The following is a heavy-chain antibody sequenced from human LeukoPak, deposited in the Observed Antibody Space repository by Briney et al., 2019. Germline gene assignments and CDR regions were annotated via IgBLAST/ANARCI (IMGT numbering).Heavy chain of an antibody. V-gene: IGHV1-24*01. D-gene: IGHD3-10*01. CDR1: GYTLTELS. J-gene: IGHJ3*02. CDR3: AKDQFGEYGGFDAFDI. CDR2: FDPEDGET. Sequence: ASVKVSCKVSGYTLTELSMHWVRQAPGKGLEWMGGFDPEDGETIYAQKFQGRVTMTEDTSTDTAYMELSSLRSEDTAVYYCAKDQFGEYGGFDAFDIWGQGTMVTVSS.